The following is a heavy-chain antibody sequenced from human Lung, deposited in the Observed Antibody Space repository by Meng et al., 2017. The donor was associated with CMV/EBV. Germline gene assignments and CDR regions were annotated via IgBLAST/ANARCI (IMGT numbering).Heavy chain of an antibody. CDR3: ARDNNWGPDY. CDR2: INPKSGGT. Sequence: ASVKVSCKASRYTFSDYYMHWVRQAPGQGLEWMGWINPKSGGTNYAQTFQGRVTLTRDTSINTGYMELTRLTSDDTAVYYCARDNNWGPDYWGQGTLVNVSS. J-gene: IGHJ4*02. CDR1: RYTFSDYY. V-gene: IGHV1-2*02. D-gene: IGHD7-27*01.